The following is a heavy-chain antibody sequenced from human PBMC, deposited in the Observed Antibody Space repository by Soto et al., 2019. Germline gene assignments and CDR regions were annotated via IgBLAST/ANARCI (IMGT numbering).Heavy chain of an antibody. CDR1: GFTFRSFT. J-gene: IGHJ5*02. D-gene: IGHD6-25*01. V-gene: IGHV3-21*01. Sequence: PGWSLRLSCAASGFTFRSFTMNWVRQAPGKGLEWVSTISSNSAYIYYTDALRGRFTISRDNAKNSLHLQMNSLRAEDTAVYYCTRDASRESSARGWFDPWGPGTLVTASS. CDR3: TRDASRESSARGWFDP. CDR2: ISSNSAYI.